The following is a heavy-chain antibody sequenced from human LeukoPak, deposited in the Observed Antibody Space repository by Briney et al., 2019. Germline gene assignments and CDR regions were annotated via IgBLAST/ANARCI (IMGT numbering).Heavy chain of an antibody. J-gene: IGHJ4*02. CDR2: IVPISGTP. D-gene: IGHD3-10*01. Sequence: ASVKVSCKASGGSFRRNTIVWVRQAPGQGLEWMGMIVPISGTPNYAQKLQGRLTISTDESTSTAYMDLSNLRSDDTAIYYCARDNYGKLDYWGQGTLVTVSS. V-gene: IGHV1-69*05. CDR1: GGSFRRNT. CDR3: ARDNYGKLDY.